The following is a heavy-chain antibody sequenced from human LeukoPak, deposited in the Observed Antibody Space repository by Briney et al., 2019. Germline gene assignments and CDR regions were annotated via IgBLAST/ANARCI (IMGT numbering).Heavy chain of an antibody. Sequence: SETLSLTCTVSGGSISSYYWSWIRQPPGKGLEWIGYIYYSGSTNCNPSLKSRVTISVDTSKNQFSLKLSSVTAADTAVYYCARDRLWFGFDYWGQGTLVTVSS. CDR2: IYYSGST. D-gene: IGHD3-10*01. J-gene: IGHJ4*02. CDR1: GGSISSYY. V-gene: IGHV4-59*01. CDR3: ARDRLWFGFDY.